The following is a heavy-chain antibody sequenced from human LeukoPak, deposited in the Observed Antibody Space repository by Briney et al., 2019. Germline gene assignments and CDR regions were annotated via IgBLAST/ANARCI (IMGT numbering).Heavy chain of an antibody. V-gene: IGHV3-30*02. CDR3: AKKGYSNGWRDSYYFDC. Sequence: PGGSLRLSCAASGFTFSSYGMHWVRQAPGKGLEWVAFIRSDGSNKYYADSVKGRLTISRDNSKLYLQMNSLRAEDTAVYYCAKKGYSNGWRDSYYFDCWGQGTLVTVSS. D-gene: IGHD6-19*01. J-gene: IGHJ4*02. CDR1: GFTFSSYG. CDR2: IRSDGSNK.